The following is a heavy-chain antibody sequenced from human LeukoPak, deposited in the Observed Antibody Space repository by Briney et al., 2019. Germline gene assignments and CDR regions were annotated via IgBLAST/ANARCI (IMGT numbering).Heavy chain of an antibody. V-gene: IGHV3-43*01. CDR3: AKHGYQRSWYGYMDV. D-gene: IGHD2-15*01. Sequence: PGGSLRLSCAGSGFTFDDFTMHWVRQSPGKGLESVSLISWDGGTTFYAGSVKGRFTISRDNSKNSLFLQMNSLKSEDSGLYYCAKHGYQRSWYGYMDVWGKGTTVTVSS. CDR1: GFTFDDFT. J-gene: IGHJ6*03. CDR2: ISWDGGTT.